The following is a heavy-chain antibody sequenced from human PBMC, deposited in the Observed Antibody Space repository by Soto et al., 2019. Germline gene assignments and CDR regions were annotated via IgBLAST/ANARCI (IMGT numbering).Heavy chain of an antibody. V-gene: IGHV3-33*01. D-gene: IGHD3-10*01. J-gene: IGHJ6*02. CDR2: IWYDGSNT. Sequence: PGGSLRLSCTASGFTFSNYAMHWVRQAPGEGLEWVALIWYDGSNTYYPDSVKGRFTISRDNSKNTLYLQMNSLRAEDTAVYYCARPPRGVDYYSGMDVWGPGTTVTVSS. CDR3: ARPPRGVDYYSGMDV. CDR1: GFTFSNYA.